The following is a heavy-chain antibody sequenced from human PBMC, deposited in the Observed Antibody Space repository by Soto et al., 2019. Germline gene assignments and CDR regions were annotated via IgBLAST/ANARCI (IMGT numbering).Heavy chain of an antibody. Sequence: QITLKESGPTLVKPTQTLTLTCTFSGFSLSTSGVGVVWIRQPPGKALEWLGIIYWDDDKRYRPYLKSRLTSTQDTAKNQVVLTMTNMHPVDTGTYYCAHNLVAGTSWFDPRGQGTLVTVSS. D-gene: IGHD6-19*01. CDR2: IYWDDDK. CDR3: AHNLVAGTSWFDP. J-gene: IGHJ5*02. V-gene: IGHV2-5*02. CDR1: GFSLSTSGVG.